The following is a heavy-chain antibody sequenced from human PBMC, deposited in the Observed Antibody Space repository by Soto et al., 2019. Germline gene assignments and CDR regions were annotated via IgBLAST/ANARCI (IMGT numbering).Heavy chain of an antibody. V-gene: IGHV3-7*01. J-gene: IGHJ4*02. Sequence: EVQLVESGGGLVQPGGSLRLSCAASGFTFSSYYMSWVRQAQGKGLEWVANVNEDGSEGYYVDSVKGRFTVSRDNAKNSLYLQMNCLRAEDTAVYYCAKWGAAGSDYWGQGTLVTVSS. CDR2: VNEDGSEG. D-gene: IGHD6-13*01. CDR1: GFTFSSYY. CDR3: AKWGAAGSDY.